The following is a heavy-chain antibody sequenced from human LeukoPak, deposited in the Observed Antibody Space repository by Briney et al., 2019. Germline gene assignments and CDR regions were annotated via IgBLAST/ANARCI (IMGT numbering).Heavy chain of an antibody. CDR1: GYSISSASY. CDR2: IYHSGSP. V-gene: IGHV4-38-2*01. J-gene: IGHJ4*02. D-gene: IGHD3-3*01. CDR3: ARPISSQGYFGVVIG. Sequence: SETLSLTCAVSGYSISSASYGGWIRQPAGKGLEWIGNIYHSGSPYYNPSLKSRVTISVDTSKNQFSLKLSSVTAADTAVYYCARPISSQGYFGVVIGWGKGTLVTVSS.